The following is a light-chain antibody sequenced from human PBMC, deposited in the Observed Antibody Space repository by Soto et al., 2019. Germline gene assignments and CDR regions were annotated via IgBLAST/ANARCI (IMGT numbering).Light chain of an antibody. CDR1: QSVSSNY. V-gene: IGKV3-20*01. Sequence: TLSLSPGERATLSCRASQSVSSNYLAWYQQKPGQTPRLLIYGASNRATGIPDRFSGSGSGTDSTLTISRLEPEDFVVYCCQRYSSVHTFGGRTTLDI. CDR3: QRYSSVHT. CDR2: GAS. J-gene: IGKJ4*01.